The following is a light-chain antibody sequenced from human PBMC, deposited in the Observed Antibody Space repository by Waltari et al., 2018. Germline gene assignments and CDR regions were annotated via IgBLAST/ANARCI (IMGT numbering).Light chain of an antibody. CDR2: EVS. J-gene: IGLJ3*02. Sequence: QSALTQPASVSGSPGQSITISCTGTSSDGGGYNYVSWYQQHPGKAPKLMIYEVSNRPSGVSNRFSGSKSGNTASLTISGLQAEDEADYYCMSYTTTSTWVFGGGTKLTVL. CDR3: MSYTTTSTWV. CDR1: SSDGGGYNY. V-gene: IGLV2-14*01.